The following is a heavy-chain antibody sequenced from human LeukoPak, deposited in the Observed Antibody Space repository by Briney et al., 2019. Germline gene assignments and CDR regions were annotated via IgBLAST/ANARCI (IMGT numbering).Heavy chain of an antibody. V-gene: IGHV3-7*01. CDR3: ARVRRLLWFGGPRPYFDY. Sequence: GGSLRLSCAASGFTFSSYAMSWVRQAPGKGLEWVANIKQDGSEKYYVDSVKGRFTISRDNAKNSLYLQMNSLRAEDTAVYYCARVRRLLWFGGPRPYFDYWGQGTLVTVSS. CDR2: IKQDGSEK. J-gene: IGHJ4*02. CDR1: GFTFSSYA. D-gene: IGHD3-10*01.